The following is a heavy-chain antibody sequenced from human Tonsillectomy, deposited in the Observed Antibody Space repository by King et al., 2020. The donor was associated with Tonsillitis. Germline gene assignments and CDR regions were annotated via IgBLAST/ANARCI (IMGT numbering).Heavy chain of an antibody. CDR1: GFTFSSSA. Sequence: VQLVESGGGVVLPGTSLRLSCAASGFTFSSSAMHWVRQATGKGLEWVALIANDGSGKYYADSVKGRFSISRDNSENTLHLQMNSLRVEDTAVYYCARDDWDAPTGYRGGIDSWGQGTLVTVSS. D-gene: IGHD3-9*01. CDR2: IANDGSGK. CDR3: ARDDWDAPTGYRGGIDS. J-gene: IGHJ4*02. V-gene: IGHV3-30*01.